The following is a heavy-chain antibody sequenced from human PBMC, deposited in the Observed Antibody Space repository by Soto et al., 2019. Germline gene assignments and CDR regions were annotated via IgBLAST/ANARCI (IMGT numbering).Heavy chain of an antibody. CDR3: ARDCISSTSSWFDP. D-gene: IGHD2-2*01. J-gene: IGHJ5*02. Sequence: QVQLQESGPGLVKPSGTLSLTCAVSGGSISNSNWWSWVRQPPGKGLEWIGEIYHTGSTNYNPSLKSRVTIAVDKSMTQFSLRLSSVTAADTAVYYCARDCISSTSSWFDPWGQGTLVTVSS. V-gene: IGHV4-4*02. CDR1: GGSISNSNW. CDR2: IYHTGST.